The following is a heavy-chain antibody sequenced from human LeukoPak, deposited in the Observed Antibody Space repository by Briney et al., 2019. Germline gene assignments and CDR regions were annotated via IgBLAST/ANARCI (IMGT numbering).Heavy chain of an antibody. CDR3: ARSLYSSGWGPYEY. CDR2: IYYSGST. J-gene: IGHJ4*02. D-gene: IGHD6-19*01. Sequence: PSETLSLTCTVSGGSISSSYWSWIRQPPGEGLEWIGYIYYSGSTNCNPSLKSRVTISVDTSKNQFSLKLSSVTAADTAVYYCARSLYSSGWGPYEYWGQGTLVTVSS. CDR1: GGSISSSY. V-gene: IGHV4-59*08.